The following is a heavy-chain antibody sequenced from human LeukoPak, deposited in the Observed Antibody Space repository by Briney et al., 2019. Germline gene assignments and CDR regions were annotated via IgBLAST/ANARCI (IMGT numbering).Heavy chain of an antibody. V-gene: IGHV5-51*01. CDR3: ARIPHYCGGDCYPAPFDY. Sequence: HGESLKISCKGSGYSFTSYWIGWVRQMPGKGLEWMGIIYPGDSDTRYSPSFQGQVTISADKSISTAYLQWSSLKASDTAMYYCARIPHYCGGDCYPAPFDYWGQGTLVTVSS. D-gene: IGHD2-21*02. J-gene: IGHJ4*02. CDR2: IYPGDSDT. CDR1: GYSFTSYW.